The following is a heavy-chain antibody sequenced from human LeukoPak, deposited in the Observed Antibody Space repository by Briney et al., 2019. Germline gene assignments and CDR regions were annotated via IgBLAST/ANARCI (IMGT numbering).Heavy chain of an antibody. Sequence: SETLSLTCTVSGGSISSYYWSWIRQPPGKGLEWIGYIYYSGSTNYNPSLKSRVTISVGTSKNQFSLKLSSVTAADTAVYYCARYEVLGYCSGGSCDSNRAFDYWGQGTLVTVSS. CDR2: IYYSGST. CDR1: GGSISSYY. V-gene: IGHV4-59*01. D-gene: IGHD2-15*01. CDR3: ARYEVLGYCSGGSCDSNRAFDY. J-gene: IGHJ4*02.